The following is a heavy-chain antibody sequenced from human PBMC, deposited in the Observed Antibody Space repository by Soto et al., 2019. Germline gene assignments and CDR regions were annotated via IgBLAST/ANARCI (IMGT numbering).Heavy chain of an antibody. J-gene: IGHJ6*04. D-gene: IGHD2-15*01. V-gene: IGHV4-4*02. Sequence: QVQLQESGPGLVKPSGTLSLTCAVSSGSISSTNWWSWVRQPPGKGLGWIGEIYHGGSTNYNPSLKCLVTISGDKSKNYFSLELSSVTAADTAVYYYARGSRYCSGGTCYSDLDVWGKGTTVTVSS. CDR1: SGSISSTNW. CDR3: ARGSRYCSGGTCYSDLDV. CDR2: IYHGGST.